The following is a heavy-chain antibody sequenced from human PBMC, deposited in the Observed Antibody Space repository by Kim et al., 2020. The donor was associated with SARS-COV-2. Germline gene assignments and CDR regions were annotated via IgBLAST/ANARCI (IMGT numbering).Heavy chain of an antibody. Sequence: GGSLRLSCAASGFTFSSYEMNWVRQAPGKGLEWVSYISSSGSTIYYADSVKGRFTISRDNAKNSLYLQMNSLRAEDTAVYYCARPAYCGGDCVDYWGQGTLVTVSS. V-gene: IGHV3-48*03. CDR3: ARPAYCGGDCVDY. CDR1: GFTFSSYE. J-gene: IGHJ4*02. D-gene: IGHD2-21*01. CDR2: ISSSGSTI.